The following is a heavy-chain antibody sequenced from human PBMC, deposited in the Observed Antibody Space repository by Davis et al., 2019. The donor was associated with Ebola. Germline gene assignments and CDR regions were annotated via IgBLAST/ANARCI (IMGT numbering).Heavy chain of an antibody. CDR2: IYYSGST. CDR1: GVSITSYY. D-gene: IGHD6-13*01. Sequence: SETLSLTCTVSGVSITSYYWSWIRQPPGKGLEWIGYIYYSGSTNYNPSLKSRVTISVDTSKNQFSLKLSSVTAADTAVYYCARLGDERLVGGFDPWGQGTLVTVSS. V-gene: IGHV4-59*08. J-gene: IGHJ5*02. CDR3: ARLGDERLVGGFDP.